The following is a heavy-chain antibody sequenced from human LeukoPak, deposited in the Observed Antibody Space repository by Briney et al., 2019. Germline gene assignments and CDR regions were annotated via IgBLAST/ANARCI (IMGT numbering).Heavy chain of an antibody. V-gene: IGHV3-30*02. J-gene: IGHJ6*03. Sequence: GGSLRLSCAASGFTFDSYGMHWVRQAPGKGLEWVAFIRYDGTNKYYADSVKGRFTISRDNSKNTLYLQMNSLRAEDTAVYYCAKDSEYQPGYYYYYYMDVWGKGTTVTISS. CDR2: IRYDGTNK. D-gene: IGHD2-2*01. CDR1: GFTFDSYG. CDR3: AKDSEYQPGYYYYYYMDV.